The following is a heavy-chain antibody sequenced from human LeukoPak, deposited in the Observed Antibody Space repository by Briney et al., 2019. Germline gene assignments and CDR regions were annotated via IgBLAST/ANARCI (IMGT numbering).Heavy chain of an antibody. D-gene: IGHD3-3*01. V-gene: IGHV3-30-3*01. CDR1: GFTFSSYA. CDR2: ISYDGSNK. Sequence: GGSLRLSCAASGFTFSSYAMHWVRQAPGKGLEWEAVISYDGSNKYYADSVKGRFTISRDNSKNTLYLQMNSLRAEDTAVYYCARGLYYDFWSGYLFDYWGQGTLVTVSS. CDR3: ARGLYYDFWSGYLFDY. J-gene: IGHJ4*02.